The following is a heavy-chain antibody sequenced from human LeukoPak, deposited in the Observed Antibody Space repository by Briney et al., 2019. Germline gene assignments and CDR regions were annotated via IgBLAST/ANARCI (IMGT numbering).Heavy chain of an antibody. Sequence: GGSLRLSCAASGFTFSSYAMSWVRQAPGKGLEWVSAISGSGGSTYYADSVKGRFTISRDNSKNTLYLQMNSLRAEGTAVYYCAKVPLSGYFTSYYFDYWGQGTLVTVSS. D-gene: IGHD3-3*01. CDR2: ISGSGGST. V-gene: IGHV3-23*01. CDR3: AKVPLSGYFTSYYFDY. CDR1: GFTFSSYA. J-gene: IGHJ4*02.